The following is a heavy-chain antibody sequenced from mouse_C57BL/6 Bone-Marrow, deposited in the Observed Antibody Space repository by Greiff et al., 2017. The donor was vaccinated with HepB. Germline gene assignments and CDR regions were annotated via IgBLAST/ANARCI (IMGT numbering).Heavy chain of an antibody. CDR3: TRRGIYDYALYY. Sequence: VQLQQSGAELVKPGASVKLSCKASGYTFTSYWMHWVKQRPGQGLEWIGMIPPNSGSTNYNEKFKSKATLTVDKSSSTADMQLSSLTSEDSAVYYCTRRGIYDYALYYWGQGTTLTVSS. J-gene: IGHJ2*01. V-gene: IGHV1-64*01. CDR1: GYTFTSYW. CDR2: IPPNSGST. D-gene: IGHD2-4*01.